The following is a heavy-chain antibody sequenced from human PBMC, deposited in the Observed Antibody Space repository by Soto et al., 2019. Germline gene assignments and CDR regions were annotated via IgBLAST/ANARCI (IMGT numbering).Heavy chain of an antibody. V-gene: IGHV4-4*07. CDR2: IDGSGNT. CDR1: GASISNYY. J-gene: IGHJ4*02. CDR3: ARESRSVAGTVEY. D-gene: IGHD6-13*01. Sequence: QVQLQESGPGLLKPSETLSLTCTVSGASISNYYWSWIWRPAGKGLEWIVRIDGSGNTNYNPSLKSRVTMSVDTSKNQFSLKLSSVTAADTAVYYCARESRSVAGTVEYWGQGTLVTVSS.